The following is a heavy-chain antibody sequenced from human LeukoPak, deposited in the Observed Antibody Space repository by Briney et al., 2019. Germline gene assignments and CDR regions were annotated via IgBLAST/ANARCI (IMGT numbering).Heavy chain of an antibody. V-gene: IGHV3-48*03. Sequence: PGGSLRLSCAASGFTFSSYEMNWVRQAPGKGLEWVSYVSSSGSTIYYADSVKGRFTISRDNAKNSLYLQMNSLRAEDTAVYYCARSFSFSRGYFDYWGQGTLATVSS. CDR2: VSSSGSTI. CDR3: ARSFSFSRGYFDY. D-gene: IGHD1-26*01. CDR1: GFTFSSYE. J-gene: IGHJ4*02.